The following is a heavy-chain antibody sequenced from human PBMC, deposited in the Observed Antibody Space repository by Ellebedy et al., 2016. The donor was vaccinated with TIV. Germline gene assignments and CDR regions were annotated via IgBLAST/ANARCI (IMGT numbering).Heavy chain of an antibody. D-gene: IGHD1-26*01. Sequence: GESLKISCEASGFTFTNHWVGWVRQAPGKGLEWVAHINRDGSAKYYVDSVRGRFTISRDNAKSSLYLQMNSLRVEDAAVYYCARVPGDEWEFDYWGQGTLVTVSS. CDR2: INRDGSAK. CDR1: GFTFTNHW. V-gene: IGHV3-7*04. J-gene: IGHJ4*02. CDR3: ARVPGDEWEFDY.